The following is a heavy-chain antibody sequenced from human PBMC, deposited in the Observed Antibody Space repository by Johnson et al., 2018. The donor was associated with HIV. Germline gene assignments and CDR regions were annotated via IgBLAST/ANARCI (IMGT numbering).Heavy chain of an antibody. CDR3: ARDAGGGRIVVDYDAFDI. Sequence: VQLVESGGALVRPGGSLRLSCSESRIFFDDYGMRGVRQSTGKGLAWVSGLNCSGGRTGYVDSVKGRFTISRDNAKNTLYLQMNSLRAEDTAVYYCARDAGGGRIVVDYDAFDIWGQGTMVTVSS. J-gene: IGHJ3*02. CDR2: LNCSGGRT. D-gene: IGHD3-22*01. V-gene: IGHV3-20*04. CDR1: RIFFDDYG.